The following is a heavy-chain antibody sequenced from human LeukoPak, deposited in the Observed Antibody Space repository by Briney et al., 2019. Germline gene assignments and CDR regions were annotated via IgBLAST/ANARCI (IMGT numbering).Heavy chain of an antibody. J-gene: IGHJ3*02. V-gene: IGHV7-4-1*02. D-gene: IGHD3-10*01. CDR3: ASGLSDSSGLDAFDI. Sequence: ASVKVSCKASGYTFTSYAMYWVRQAPGQGLEWMGWINTNTGNPTYAQGFTGRFVFSLDTSVSTAYLQISSLKAEDTAVYYCASGLSDSSGLDAFDIWGQGTMVTVSS. CDR1: GYTFTSYA. CDR2: INTNTGNP.